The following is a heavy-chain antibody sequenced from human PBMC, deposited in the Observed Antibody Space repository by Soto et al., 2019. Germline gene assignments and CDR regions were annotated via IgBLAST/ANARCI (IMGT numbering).Heavy chain of an antibody. CDR2: IYSSGTTST. J-gene: IGHJ4*02. V-gene: IGHV4-59*13. D-gene: IGHD3-16*02. CDR1: GGSISSFY. Sequence: KPSETLSLTCTVSGGSISSFYWTWIRQPPGKGLEWIGYIYSSGTTSTKYNPSLKSRVTVSVDTSRKQFSLKLSSVTAADTAVYYCARGIHLSYFDHWGQGTLVTVSS. CDR3: ARGIHLSYFDH.